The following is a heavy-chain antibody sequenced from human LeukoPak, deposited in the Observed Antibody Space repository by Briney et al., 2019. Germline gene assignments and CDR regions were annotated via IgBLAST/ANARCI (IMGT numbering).Heavy chain of an antibody. CDR3: AKGRSAVRDTFDF. J-gene: IGHJ3*01. Sequence: GGSLRLSCVASGFTFSSYSMSWVRQAPGKGLEWVSAMNPSGVTTDSAASVRGRFTISRDNSKNTLYLQMSSLRAEDTALYYCAKGRSAVRDTFDFWGQGTVVTVSS. CDR1: GFTFSSYS. V-gene: IGHV3-23*01. D-gene: IGHD3-10*01. CDR2: MNPSGVTT.